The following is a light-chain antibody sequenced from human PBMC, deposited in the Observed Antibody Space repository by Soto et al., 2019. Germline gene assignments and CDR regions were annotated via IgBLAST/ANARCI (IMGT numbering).Light chain of an antibody. CDR1: RSNIGAGYD. Sequence: QSVLTQPPSVSGSPGRRVTISCTGSRSNIGAGYDVHWYQQLPGTAPKHLIYGNSNRPSGVPDRFSGSKSGTSASLDITGLQAEDEADYYCQSYDSSLSAYVFGTGTKLTVL. V-gene: IGLV1-40*01. J-gene: IGLJ1*01. CDR2: GNS. CDR3: QSYDSSLSAYV.